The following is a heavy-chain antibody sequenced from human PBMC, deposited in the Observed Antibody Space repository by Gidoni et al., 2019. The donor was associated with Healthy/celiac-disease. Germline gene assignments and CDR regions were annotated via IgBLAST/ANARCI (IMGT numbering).Heavy chain of an antibody. D-gene: IGHD3-9*01. CDR3: ARRRYFDWGVNYYYYGMDV. CDR2: IIPIVGTA. V-gene: IGHV1-69*01. CDR1: GGTFSSYS. J-gene: IGHJ6*02. Sequence: QVQLVQSGAEVQKPGSSVKVSCKASGGTFSSYSISWVRQAPGQGLEWMGGIIPIVGTANYAQKFQGRVTSTADESTSTAYMELSSLRSEDTAVYYCARRRYFDWGVNYYYYGMDVWGQGTTVTVSS.